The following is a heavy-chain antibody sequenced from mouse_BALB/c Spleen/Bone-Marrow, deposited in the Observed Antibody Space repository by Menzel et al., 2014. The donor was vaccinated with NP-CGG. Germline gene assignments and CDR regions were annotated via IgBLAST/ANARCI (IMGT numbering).Heavy chain of an antibody. CDR3: ARDIGRLLFDY. CDR2: IRNKANGYTT. J-gene: IGHJ2*01. D-gene: IGHD1-2*01. CDR1: GFTFTDYY. V-gene: IGHV7-3*02. Sequence: EVKLVESGGGLVQPGGSLRLSCETSGFTFTDYYMNWVRQPPGKALEWLVFIRNKANGYTTEYSASVKGRFTISRDNSQSIPYLQMNTLRAEDSATYYCARDIGRLLFDYWGQGTTLTVSS.